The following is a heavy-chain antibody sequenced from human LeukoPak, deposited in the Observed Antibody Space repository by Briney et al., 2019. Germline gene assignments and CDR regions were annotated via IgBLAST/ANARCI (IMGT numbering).Heavy chain of an antibody. J-gene: IGHJ4*02. CDR1: GYSFTSHW. CDR2: IYPSDSYT. D-gene: IGHD2-15*01. CDR3: ARHRDCSSGACYPDY. Sequence: GESLKISCKGSGYSFTSHWISWVRQMPGKGLEWMGRIYPSDSYTNYRPSFQGHVTISADKSISTAYLQWSSLKASDTAMYYCARHRDCSSGACYPDYWGQGTLVT. V-gene: IGHV5-10-1*01.